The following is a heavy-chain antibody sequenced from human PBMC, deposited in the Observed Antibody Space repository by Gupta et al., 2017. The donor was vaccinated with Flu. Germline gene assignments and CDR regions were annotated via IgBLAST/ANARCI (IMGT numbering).Heavy chain of an antibody. D-gene: IGHD3-22*01. J-gene: IGHJ3*02. CDR3: ARDPNDSSGYDAFDI. CDR2: INPSGGST. V-gene: IGHV1-46*01. Sequence: VQLVQSGAEVQKPGSSVKVSCKASGYTFPSYYMHWARQAPGQGLEWMGIINPSGGSTSYAQKFQGRVTMTRDTSTSTVYMELSSLRSEDTAVYYCARDPNDSSGYDAFDIWGQGTMVTVSS. CDR1: GYTFPSYY.